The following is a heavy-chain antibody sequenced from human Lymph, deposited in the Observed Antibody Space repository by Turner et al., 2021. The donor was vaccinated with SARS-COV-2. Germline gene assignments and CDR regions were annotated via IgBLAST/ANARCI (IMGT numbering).Heavy chain of an antibody. D-gene: IGHD5-18*01. CDR2: LNHSGRN. V-gene: IGHV4-34*01. CDR1: GGSFSGYY. CDR3: ARGVVDTAMVRYYYYGIDI. J-gene: IGHJ6*02. Sequence: QLQLQQSGAGLWKPSETLSLTRAAYGGSFSGYYCRWIPQPPGKGVEWIGELNHSGRNNYKPSLKSRTTISVDTSKTQFSLKLSSVTAADTAVYYCARGVVDTAMVRYYYYGIDIWGQGTMVTVSS.